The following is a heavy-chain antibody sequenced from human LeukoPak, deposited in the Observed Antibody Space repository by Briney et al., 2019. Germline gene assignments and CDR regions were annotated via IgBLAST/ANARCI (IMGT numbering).Heavy chain of an antibody. CDR3: AREALGSGWYDDAFDI. J-gene: IGHJ3*02. Sequence: GGSLRLSCAASGFTFSSYSMNWVRQAPGKGLEWVSSISSSSSYIYYADSVKGRFTISRDNAKNSLYLQMNSLRAEDTAVYYCAREALGSGWYDDAFDIWGQGTMVTVSS. CDR2: ISSSSSYI. V-gene: IGHV3-21*01. CDR1: GFTFSSYS. D-gene: IGHD6-19*01.